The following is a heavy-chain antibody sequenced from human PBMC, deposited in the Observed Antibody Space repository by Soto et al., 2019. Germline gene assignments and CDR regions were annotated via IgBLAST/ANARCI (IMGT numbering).Heavy chain of an antibody. CDR1: GFTFSSYG. CDR3: AKDGAMIVVVPHSYGMDV. V-gene: IGHV3-30*18. J-gene: IGHJ6*02. D-gene: IGHD3-22*01. CDR2: ISYDGSNK. Sequence: QVQLVESGGGVVQPGRSLRLSCAASGFTFSSYGMHWVRQAPGKGLEWVAVISYDGSNKYYADSVKGRFTISRDNSKNTLYLQMNSLRAEDTAVYYCAKDGAMIVVVPHSYGMDVWGQGTTVTVSS.